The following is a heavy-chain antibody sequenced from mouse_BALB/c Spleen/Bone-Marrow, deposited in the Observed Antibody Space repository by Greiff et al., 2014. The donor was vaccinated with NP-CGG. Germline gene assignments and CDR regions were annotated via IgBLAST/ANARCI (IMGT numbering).Heavy chain of an antibody. CDR2: ILPGSDNI. CDR1: GYTFSNYW. Sequence: QVQLQQSGGELMKPGASVKISCKATGYTFSNYWIQWVKQRPGHGPEWIGEILPGSDNINYNEKFKGKATFTADTSSNTAYMQRSSLASEDAAVYYWARGNPFDFWGQGTPLTVSS. V-gene: IGHV1-9*01. CDR3: ARGNPFDF. J-gene: IGHJ2*01.